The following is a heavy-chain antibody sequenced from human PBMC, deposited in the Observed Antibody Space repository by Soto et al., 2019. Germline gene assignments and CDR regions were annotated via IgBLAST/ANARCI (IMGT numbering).Heavy chain of an antibody. CDR2: ISSSSSTI. D-gene: IGHD5-18*01. CDR3: ARDYSSYGPFDY. Sequence: PGGSLRLSCTGPGFTFGDSWMSWVRQAPGKGLEWVSYISSSSSTIYYADSVKGRFTISRDNAKNSLYLQMNSLRAEDTAVYYCARDYSSYGPFDYWGQGTLVTVSS. V-gene: IGHV3-48*01. J-gene: IGHJ4*02. CDR1: GFTFGDSW.